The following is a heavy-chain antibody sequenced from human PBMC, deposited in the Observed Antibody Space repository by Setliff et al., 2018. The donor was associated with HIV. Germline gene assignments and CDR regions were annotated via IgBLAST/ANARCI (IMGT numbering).Heavy chain of an antibody. CDR3: ARLSGDYYYFDP. CDR1: GGSISSYY. Sequence: SETLSLTCTVSGGSISSYYWSWIRQPPGKGLEWIGYIYTSGSTNYNPSLKSRVTISLDTSKNQFSLKLTSVTAADTAVYYCARLSGDYYYFDPWGQGTLVTVSS. CDR2: IYTSGST. J-gene: IGHJ4*02. D-gene: IGHD2-21*02. V-gene: IGHV4-4*09.